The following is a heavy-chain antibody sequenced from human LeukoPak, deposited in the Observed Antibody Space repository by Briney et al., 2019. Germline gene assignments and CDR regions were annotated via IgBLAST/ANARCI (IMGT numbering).Heavy chain of an antibody. CDR2: IKHDGSEK. V-gene: IGHV3-7*03. J-gene: IGHJ4*02. CDR1: GFIFSDYW. Sequence: QAGGSLRLSCAASGFIFSDYWMSWVRQAPGKGLEWVANIKHDGSEKNYVDSVKGRFTISRDNAKNSLYLQMNSLRAEDTAVYYCATPLDYYDRSDSHQGGDWGQGTLVTVSS. CDR3: ATPLDYYDRSDSHQGGD. D-gene: IGHD3-22*01.